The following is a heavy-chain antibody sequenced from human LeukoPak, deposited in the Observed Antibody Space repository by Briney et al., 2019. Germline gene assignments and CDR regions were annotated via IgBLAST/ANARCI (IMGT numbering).Heavy chain of an antibody. D-gene: IGHD3-16*01. CDR3: ARDFQGPVGY. CDR2: IRSKAYGGTT. CDR1: GFTFGDYA. V-gene: IGHV3-49*04. Sequence: PGGSLRLSCTASGFTFGDYAMSWVRQAPGKGLEWVGFIRSKAYGGTTEYAASVKGRFTISRDDSKSIAYLQMNSLKTEDTAVYYCARDFQGPVGYWGQGTLVTVSS. J-gene: IGHJ4*02.